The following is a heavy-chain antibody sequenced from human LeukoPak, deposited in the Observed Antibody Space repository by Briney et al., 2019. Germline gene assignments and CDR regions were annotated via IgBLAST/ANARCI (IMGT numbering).Heavy chain of an antibody. CDR2: IIPIFGTA. D-gene: IGHD2-2*02. V-gene: IGHV1-69*05. CDR1: GGTFSSYA. CDR3: ARGRGYCSSTSCYNDAFDI. Sequence: SVKVSCKASGGTFSSYAISWVRQAPGQGLEWMGGIIPIFGTANYAQNFQGRVTITTDESTSTAYMELSSLRSEDTAVYYCARGRGYCSSTSCYNDAFDIWGQGTMVTVSS. J-gene: IGHJ3*02.